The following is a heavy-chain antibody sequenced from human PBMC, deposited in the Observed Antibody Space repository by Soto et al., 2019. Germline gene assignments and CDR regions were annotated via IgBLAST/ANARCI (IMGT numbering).Heavy chain of an antibody. CDR3: ARGCTYSSSWYNYYYYGMDV. D-gene: IGHD6-13*01. V-gene: IGHV2-70*01. Sequence: SGPTLVKPTQTLTLTCTFSGFSLSTSGMCVSWIRQPPGKALEWLALIDWDDDKYYSTSLKTRLTISKDTSKNQVVLTMTNMDPVDTATYYCARGCTYSSSWYNYYYYGMDVWGQGTTVTVSS. CDR2: IDWDDDK. CDR1: GFSLSTSGMC. J-gene: IGHJ6*02.